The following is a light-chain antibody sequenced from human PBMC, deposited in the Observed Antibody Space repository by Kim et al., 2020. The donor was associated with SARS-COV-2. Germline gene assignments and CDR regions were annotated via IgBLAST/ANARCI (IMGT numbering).Light chain of an antibody. Sequence: SYELTQPPSLSVSPGQTATITCSGQDLGDKYTAWYQQRPGQSPLLVIYQDTIRPSGISERFSASNSGNSATLTISGARSLDEADYCCQAWDTVTAHFGGGTKVTVL. J-gene: IGLJ2*01. CDR1: DLGDKY. CDR3: QAWDTVTAH. V-gene: IGLV3-1*01. CDR2: QDT.